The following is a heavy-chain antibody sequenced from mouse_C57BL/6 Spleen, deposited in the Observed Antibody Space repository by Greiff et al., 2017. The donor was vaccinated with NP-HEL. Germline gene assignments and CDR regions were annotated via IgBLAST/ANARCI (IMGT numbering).Heavy chain of an antibody. Sequence: EVKLVESGGGLVKPGGSLKLSCAASGFTFSSYAMSWVRQTPEKRLEWVATISDGGSYTYYPDNVKGRFTISRDNAKNNLYLQMSHLKSEDTAMYYCARDPPTGTADYWGQGTTLTVSS. J-gene: IGHJ2*01. CDR1: GFTFSSYA. V-gene: IGHV5-4*01. CDR2: ISDGGSYT. CDR3: ARDPPTGTADY. D-gene: IGHD4-1*02.